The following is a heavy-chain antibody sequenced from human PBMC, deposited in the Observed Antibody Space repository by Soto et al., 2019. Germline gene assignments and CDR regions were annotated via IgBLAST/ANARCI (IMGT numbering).Heavy chain of an antibody. CDR2: IYYSGIT. V-gene: IGHV4-59*08. J-gene: IGHJ4*02. CDR1: GGSISSYY. Sequence: QVQLQESGPGLVKPSETLSLTCTVSGGSISSYYWSWIRQPPGKGLEWIGYIYYSGITNYNPSLTRRVTISVDTSKNQFSLKLNSMTAADTAVYYCARHNYGSGSTYFDYWGQGTLVTVSS. D-gene: IGHD3-10*01. CDR3: ARHNYGSGSTYFDY.